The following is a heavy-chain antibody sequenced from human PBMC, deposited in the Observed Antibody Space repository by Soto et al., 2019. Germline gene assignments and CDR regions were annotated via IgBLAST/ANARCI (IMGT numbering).Heavy chain of an antibody. D-gene: IGHD3-3*01. CDR1: GYSFTAYG. J-gene: IGHJ6*02. CDR3: ARDAPPPELRFLEWHNYDYNGMDV. CDR2: ISCYNGKA. V-gene: IGHV1-18*01. Sequence: QVQVVQSGDEVKETGASGRVSCKTSGYSFTAYGISWVRQAPGQGLEWMGWISCYNGKAKYAQEVQGRVTMTTDTSTRTAYMEVRSLRSDDTAIYYCARDAPPPELRFLEWHNYDYNGMDVWGQGTTVTVSS.